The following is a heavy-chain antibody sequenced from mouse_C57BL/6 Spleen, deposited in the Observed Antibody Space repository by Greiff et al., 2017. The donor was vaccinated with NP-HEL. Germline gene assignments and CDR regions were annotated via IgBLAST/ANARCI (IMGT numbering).Heavy chain of an antibody. J-gene: IGHJ1*03. Sequence: QVQLKESGPELVKPGASVKISCKASGYTFTDYYINWVKQRPGQGLEWIGWIFPGSGSTYYNEKFKGKATLTVDKSSSTAYMLLSSLTSEDSAVYFCARSGYYGSTPSYFDVWGTGTTVTVSS. D-gene: IGHD1-1*01. V-gene: IGHV1-75*01. CDR2: IFPGSGST. CDR1: GYTFTDYY. CDR3: ARSGYYGSTPSYFDV.